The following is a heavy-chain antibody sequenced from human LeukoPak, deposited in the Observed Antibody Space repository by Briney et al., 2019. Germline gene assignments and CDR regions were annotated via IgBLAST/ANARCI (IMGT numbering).Heavy chain of an antibody. J-gene: IGHJ3*02. CDR3: ARWRPIDAFDI. CDR2: LSSTGNT. V-gene: IGHV3-53*04. Sequence: GGSLRLSCAASGFTVSRNYMNWVRQAPGKGLEWVSLLSSTGNTSYADSVKGRFTISRHNSKNTLYLQVNSLRPEDTAMYYCARWRPIDAFDIWGQGTMIIVSS. CDR1: GFTVSRNY. D-gene: IGHD3-3*01.